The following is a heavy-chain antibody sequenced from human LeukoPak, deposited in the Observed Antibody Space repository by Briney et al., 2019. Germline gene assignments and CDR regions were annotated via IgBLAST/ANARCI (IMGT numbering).Heavy chain of an antibody. CDR2: IYYSGST. Sequence: PSETLSLTCTVSGGSISSYYWSWIRQPPGKGLEWIGYIYYSGSTNYNPSLKSRVTISVDTSKNQFSLKLSSVTAADTAVYYCARGGIQLWLYVLDYWDQGTLVTVSS. J-gene: IGHJ4*02. CDR1: GGSISSYY. D-gene: IGHD5-18*01. CDR3: ARGGIQLWLYVLDY. V-gene: IGHV4-59*01.